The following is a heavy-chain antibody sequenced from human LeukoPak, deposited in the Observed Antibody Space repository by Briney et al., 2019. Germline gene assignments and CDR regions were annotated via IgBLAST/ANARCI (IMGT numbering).Heavy chain of an antibody. V-gene: IGHV3-23*01. Sequence: GGSLRLSCAASGFTFNSYVMNWVRQAPGKGLEWVSVISGSGGSTNYADSVKGRFTISRDNSRNTLYLQMNSLRAEDTAVYYCAKELWFVNSYYFDYWGQGTLVTVSS. CDR2: ISGSGGST. CDR1: GFTFNSYV. CDR3: AKELWFVNSYYFDY. J-gene: IGHJ4*02. D-gene: IGHD3-10*01.